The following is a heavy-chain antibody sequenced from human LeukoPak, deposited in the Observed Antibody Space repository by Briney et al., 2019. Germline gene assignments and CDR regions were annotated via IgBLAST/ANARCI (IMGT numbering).Heavy chain of an antibody. CDR3: ARETGYSSSWYWGNYYFDY. Sequence: ASVKVSCKASGYTFTSYAMHWVRQAPGQRLEWMGWINAGNGNTKYSQEFQGRVTITRDTSASTAYMELSSLRSEDMAVYYCARETGYSSSWYWGNYYFDYWGQGTLVTVSS. V-gene: IGHV1-3*03. CDR2: INAGNGNT. D-gene: IGHD6-13*01. CDR1: GYTFTSYA. J-gene: IGHJ4*02.